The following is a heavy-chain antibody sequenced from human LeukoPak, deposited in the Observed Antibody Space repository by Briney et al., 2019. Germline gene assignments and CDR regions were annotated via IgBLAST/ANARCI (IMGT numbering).Heavy chain of an antibody. J-gene: IGHJ4*02. CDR3: ARGTPPKHFDY. CDR2: INHSGST. CDR1: GGSFSGYY. V-gene: IGHV4-34*01. Sequence: SETLSLTCAVYGGSFSGYYWSWIRQPPGKGLEWIGEINHSGSTNYNPSLKSRVTISVDTSKNQFSLKLSSVPAADTAVYYCARGTPPKHFDYWGQGTLVTVSS.